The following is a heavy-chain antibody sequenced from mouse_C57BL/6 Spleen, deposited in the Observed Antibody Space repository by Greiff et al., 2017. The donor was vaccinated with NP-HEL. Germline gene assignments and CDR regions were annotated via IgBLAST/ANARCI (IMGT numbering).Heavy chain of an antibody. CDR2: INPNHGGT. J-gene: IGHJ4*01. CDR3: ARSMDY. V-gene: IGHV1-18*01. Sequence: VQLKESGPELVKPGASVKIPCKASGYTFTDSNMYWVKQSHGKSLEWIGDINPNHGGTIYNQKFKGKATLTVDKSSSTAYMELRSLTSEDTAVYYCARSMDYWGQGTSVTVSS. CDR1: GYTFTDSN.